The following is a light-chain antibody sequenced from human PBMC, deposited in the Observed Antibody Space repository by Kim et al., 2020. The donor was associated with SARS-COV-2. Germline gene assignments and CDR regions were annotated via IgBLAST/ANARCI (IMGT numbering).Light chain of an antibody. CDR3: QQRNKWPRT. CDR1: HNVTTA. Sequence: LFSGERATLSCRARHNVTTALGLYRPKPGQSPRLYDYDASNGAPGIPARISGSGSGTDFNLTLSSLEPEDSAVHCCQQRNKWPRTFSQGTKVDIK. V-gene: IGKV3-11*01. J-gene: IGKJ1*01. CDR2: DAS.